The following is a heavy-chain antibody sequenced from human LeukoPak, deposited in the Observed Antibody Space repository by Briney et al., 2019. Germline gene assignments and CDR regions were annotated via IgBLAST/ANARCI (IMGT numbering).Heavy chain of an antibody. Sequence: SETLSLTCTVSGGSISSYYWSWIRQPPGKGLEWIGYIYYSGSTNYNPSLKSRVTISVDTSKNQFSLKLSSVTAADTAVYYCARMATVTVWGPGTLVTVSS. J-gene: IGHJ4*02. CDR2: IYYSGST. D-gene: IGHD5-12*01. CDR1: GGSISSYY. V-gene: IGHV4-59*08. CDR3: ARMATVTV.